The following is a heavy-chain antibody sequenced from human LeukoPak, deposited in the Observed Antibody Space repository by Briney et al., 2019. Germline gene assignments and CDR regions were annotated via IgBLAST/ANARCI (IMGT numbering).Heavy chain of an antibody. D-gene: IGHD3-22*01. CDR1: GITFSYAW. V-gene: IGHV3-15*01. J-gene: IGHJ4*02. CDR2: IKSNIDGGTT. CDR3: AGSGYAFDD. Sequence: GRSLRLSCVASGITFSYAWMTWVRQAPGKGLEWVGLIKSNIDGGTTDYAAPVKGRFTISRDDSKNTVYLQMNSLKTEDTAVYYCAGSGYAFDDWGQGTLVTVSS.